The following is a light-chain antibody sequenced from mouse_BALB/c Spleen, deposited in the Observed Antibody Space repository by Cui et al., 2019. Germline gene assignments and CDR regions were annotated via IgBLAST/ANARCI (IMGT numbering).Light chain of an antibody. V-gene: IGKV16-104*01. CDR2: SGS. Sequence: DVQITQSPSYLAASPGETITINCRASKSISKYLAWYQEKPGKTNKLLIYSGSTLQSGIPSRFSGSGSGTDFTLTISSLEPEDFAMYYCQQHNEYPLTFGAGTELELK. CDR1: KSISKY. CDR3: QQHNEYPLT. J-gene: IGKJ5*01.